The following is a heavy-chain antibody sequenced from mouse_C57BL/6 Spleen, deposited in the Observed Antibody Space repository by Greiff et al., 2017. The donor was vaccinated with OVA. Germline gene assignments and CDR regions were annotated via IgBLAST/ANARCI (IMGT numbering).Heavy chain of an antibody. CDR1: GYAFTNYL. CDR3: ARGGFGRGNYFDY. CDR2: INPGSGGT. J-gene: IGHJ2*01. Sequence: QVQLQQSGAELVRPGTSVKVSCKASGYAFTNYLIEWVKQRPGQGLEWIGVINPGSGGTNYNEKFKGKATLTADKSSSTAYMQLSSLTSEDSAVYCCARGGFGRGNYFDYWGKGTTLTVSS. V-gene: IGHV1-54*01.